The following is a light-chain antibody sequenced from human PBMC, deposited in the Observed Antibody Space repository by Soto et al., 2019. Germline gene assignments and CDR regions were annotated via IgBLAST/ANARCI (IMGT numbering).Light chain of an antibody. CDR3: LQYDTNTPYT. J-gene: IGKJ2*01. CDR2: RAS. CDR1: QAITNW. Sequence: DIQLTQSPSTVYASVGDRVTITCRASQAITNWMAWYQQKPGKAPKLLIYRASTLERGVPSRFSGSGSGKEFTLTISGLQSDDFGTYYCLQYDTNTPYTFGQGSRLEI. V-gene: IGKV1-5*03.